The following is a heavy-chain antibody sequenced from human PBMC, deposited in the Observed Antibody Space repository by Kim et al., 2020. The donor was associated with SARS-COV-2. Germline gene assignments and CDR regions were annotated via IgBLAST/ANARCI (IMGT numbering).Heavy chain of an antibody. CDR2: IRSKAYGGTK. CDR3: TSMEGYSSGCYGGY. V-gene: IGHV3-49*03. J-gene: IGHJ4*02. D-gene: IGHD6-19*01. Sequence: GGSLRLSCTASGFTFGDYAMSWFRQAPGKGLEWVGFIRSKAYGGTKAYSATGKGRFTISRDESKSIAYLQMNSLKTEDTAVYYCTSMEGYSSGCYGGYWGQGTLVTVSS. CDR1: GFTFGDYA.